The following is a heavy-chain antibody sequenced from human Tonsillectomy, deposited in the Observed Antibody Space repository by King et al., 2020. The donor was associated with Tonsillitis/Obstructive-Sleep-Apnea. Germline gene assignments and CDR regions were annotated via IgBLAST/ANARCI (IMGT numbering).Heavy chain of an antibody. V-gene: IGHV4-34*01. J-gene: IGHJ5*02. CDR2: INHSGST. Sequence: VQLQQWGAGLLKPSETLSLTCAVYGGSFSGYYWSWIRQPPGKGLEWIGEINHSGSTNYNPSLKSRVTISVDTSKTQFSLKLCTVTAADTAGYYCARGPYCSSTSCSGGWFDPWGQGTLVTVSS. CDR3: ARGPYCSSTSCSGGWFDP. D-gene: IGHD2-2*01. CDR1: GGSFSGYY.